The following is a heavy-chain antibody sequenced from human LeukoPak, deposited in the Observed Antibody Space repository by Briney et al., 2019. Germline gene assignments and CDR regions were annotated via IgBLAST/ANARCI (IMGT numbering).Heavy chain of an antibody. J-gene: IGHJ4*02. CDR1: GYTFITYA. CDR3: AREQGGVVAASCDY. D-gene: IGHD2-15*01. V-gene: IGHV1-46*01. Sequence: GASVKVSCKASGYTFITYALHWVRQAPGQGLEWMGIINPSGGSTSYAQKFQGRVTMTRDTSTSTVYMELGSLRSEDTAVYYCAREQGGVVAASCDYWGQGTLVTVSS. CDR2: INPSGGST.